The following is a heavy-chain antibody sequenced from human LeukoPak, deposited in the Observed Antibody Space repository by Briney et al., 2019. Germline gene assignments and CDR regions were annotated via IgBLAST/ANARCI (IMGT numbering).Heavy chain of an antibody. Sequence: GGSLRLSCAASGFSFRSFEMSWVRQAPGKGLECIAYISSASGTIYHADSVKGRFTISRDNANNSLYLQMNSLRAEDAAIYYCARSTELSDPYFYYGMDVWGQGTTVTVSS. J-gene: IGHJ6*02. CDR3: ARSTELSDPYFYYGMDV. D-gene: IGHD1-26*01. CDR1: GFSFRSFE. V-gene: IGHV3-48*03. CDR2: ISSASGTI.